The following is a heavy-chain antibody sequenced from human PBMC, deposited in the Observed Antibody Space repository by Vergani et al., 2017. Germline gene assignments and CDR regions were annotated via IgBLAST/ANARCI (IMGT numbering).Heavy chain of an antibody. CDR2: IHTGGST. Sequence: QVKLQESGPGLLKPSQTLSLTCTVSGESIRSGSHYWSWIRQPAGKGPEWIGHIHTGGSTDLNPSFKSRVSISVDTSKSQFSLKLNSVTVADTAVYYCALNRRGYFDYWGQGTLVTVSS. CDR3: ALNRRGYFDY. J-gene: IGHJ4*02. V-gene: IGHV4-61*02. CDR1: GESIRSGSHY.